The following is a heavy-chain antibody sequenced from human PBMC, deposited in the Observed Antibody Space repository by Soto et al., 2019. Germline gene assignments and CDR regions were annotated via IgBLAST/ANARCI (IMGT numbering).Heavy chain of an antibody. CDR3: ARDLGGYYSIDY. D-gene: IGHD3-22*01. V-gene: IGHV3-53*02. CDR1: GFTVSSNY. Sequence: EVQLVETGGGLIQPGGSLRLSCAASGFTVSSNYRSWVRQAPGKGLEWVSVIYSGGSTYYADSVKGRFTISRDNSKNTLYLHMNSLRAEDTAVYCCARDLGGYYSIDYWGQRTLVTVSS. J-gene: IGHJ4*02. CDR2: IYSGGST.